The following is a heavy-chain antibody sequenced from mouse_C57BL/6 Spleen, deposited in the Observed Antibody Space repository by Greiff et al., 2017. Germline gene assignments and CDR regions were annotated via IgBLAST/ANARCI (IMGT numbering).Heavy chain of an antibody. CDR1: GYTFTSYW. J-gene: IGHJ2*01. CDR2: IYPGSGST. D-gene: IGHD2-4*01. CDR3: ARRGYDYDGKDYFDY. Sequence: QVQLQQSGAELVKPGASVKMSCKASGYTFTSYWITWVKQRPGQGLEWIGDIYPGSGSTNYNEKFKSKATLTVDTSSSTAYMQLSSLTSEDSAGYYCARRGYDYDGKDYFDYWGQGTTLTVSS. V-gene: IGHV1-55*01.